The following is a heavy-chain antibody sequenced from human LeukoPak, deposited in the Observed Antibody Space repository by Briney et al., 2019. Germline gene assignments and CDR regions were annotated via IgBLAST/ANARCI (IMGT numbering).Heavy chain of an antibody. Sequence: PGGSLRLSCAASGFTFSSYWMSWVRQAPGKGMEWVANIKQDGSEKNYVDSVKGRFTISRDNAKNSLYLQMNSLRAEDTAVYYCARAGGSGYDDYWGQGTLVTAPS. CDR3: ARAGGSGYDDY. D-gene: IGHD5-12*01. J-gene: IGHJ4*02. CDR2: IKQDGSEK. V-gene: IGHV3-7*01. CDR1: GFTFSSYW.